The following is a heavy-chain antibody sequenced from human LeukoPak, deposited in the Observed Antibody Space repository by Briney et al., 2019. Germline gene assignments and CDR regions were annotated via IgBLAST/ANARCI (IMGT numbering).Heavy chain of an antibody. CDR1: GGSFSGYY. Sequence: KTSETLSLTCAVYGGSFSGYYWTWIRQSPGKGLEWIGEINHTGGTNYNPSLKSRVTISVDTSKNQFSLKVNSVTAADTAIYYCARRRAHYYDSSGYYSRPQKTFDIWGQGTMVTVSS. J-gene: IGHJ3*02. CDR2: INHTGGT. D-gene: IGHD3-22*01. CDR3: ARRRAHYYDSSGYYSRPQKTFDI. V-gene: IGHV4-34*01.